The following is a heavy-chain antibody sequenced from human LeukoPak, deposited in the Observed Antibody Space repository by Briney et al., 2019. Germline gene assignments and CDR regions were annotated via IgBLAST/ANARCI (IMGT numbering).Heavy chain of an antibody. Sequence: GGSLRLSCAASGLTFNHAWMSWVRQAPGKGLEWVGHIKNKADGGTTDYAAPVKGRFTISRDDSKSTLYLQMNSLKTEDTAMYYCTTDPGHYPYFWGQGTLVTVSS. CDR1: GLTFNHAW. V-gene: IGHV3-15*01. CDR3: TTDPGHYPYF. CDR2: IKNKADGGTT. D-gene: IGHD4-17*01. J-gene: IGHJ4*02.